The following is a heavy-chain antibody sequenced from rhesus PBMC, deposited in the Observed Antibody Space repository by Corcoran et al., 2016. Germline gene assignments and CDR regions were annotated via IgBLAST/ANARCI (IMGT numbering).Heavy chain of an antibody. D-gene: IGHD4-23*01. CDR3: ARGLYSNYLAGLDS. Sequence: EVQLVESGGGLAKPGGSLRLSCAASGFTFSDYYMDWGRQAPGKGLEWVSCISNGGGSTWYACSVKGRFPISRENAKNTLYFQMNSLRAEDTAVYYCARGLYSNYLAGLDSWGQGVVVTVSS. V-gene: IGHV3-178*01. J-gene: IGHJ6*01. CDR1: GFTFSDYY. CDR2: ISNGGGST.